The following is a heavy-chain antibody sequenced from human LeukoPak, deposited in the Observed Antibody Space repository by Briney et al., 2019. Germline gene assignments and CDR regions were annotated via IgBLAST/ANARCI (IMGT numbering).Heavy chain of an antibody. CDR3: ARGLMTTVVTPGY. CDR1: GGPISSGTYC. V-gene: IGHV4-39*02. Sequence: KPSETLSLTRTVSGGPISSGTYCWVWIRHPPGKGLEWIGRFYSSGSTFYNSSLKSRVTISIDTSKNHFSLKLSSVTAADTAVYYCARGLMTTVVTPGYWGQGTLVTVSS. J-gene: IGHJ4*02. D-gene: IGHD4-23*01. CDR2: FYSSGST.